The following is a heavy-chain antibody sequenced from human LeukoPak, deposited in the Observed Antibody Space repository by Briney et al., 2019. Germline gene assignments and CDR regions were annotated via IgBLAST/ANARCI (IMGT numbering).Heavy chain of an antibody. J-gene: IGHJ3*02. CDR1: GYSFTSYW. V-gene: IGHV5-51*01. D-gene: IGHD6-6*01. CDR3: ARPVARINIAPLVLGAFDI. Sequence: GESLKISCKGTGYSFTSYWIGWVRQMPGKGLEWMGIIYPGDSDTRYSPSFQGQVTTSADKSISTAYLQWSSLKASDTAMYYCARPVARINIAPLVLGAFDIWGQGTMVTVSS. CDR2: IYPGDSDT.